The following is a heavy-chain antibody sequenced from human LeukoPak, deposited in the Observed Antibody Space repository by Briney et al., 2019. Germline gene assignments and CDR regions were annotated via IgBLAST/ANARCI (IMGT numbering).Heavy chain of an antibody. CDR2: IYSGGRT. V-gene: IGHV3-53*01. CDR3: ARDRVNWNDVGGLFDY. CDR1: GFTVSSNY. J-gene: IGHJ4*02. Sequence: GGSLRLSCAASGFTVSSNYMSWVRQAPGKGLEWVSLIYSGGRTSYADSVEGRFTFSRDNSKNTLYLQMNSLRAEDTAVYYCARDRVNWNDVGGLFDYWGQGTLVTVSS. D-gene: IGHD1-1*01.